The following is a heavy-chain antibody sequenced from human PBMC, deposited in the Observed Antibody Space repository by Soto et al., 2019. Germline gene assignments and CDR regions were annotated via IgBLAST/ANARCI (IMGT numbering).Heavy chain of an antibody. J-gene: IGHJ6*02. V-gene: IGHV4-31*03. CDR3: AASCVGFRGFHYYVLDV. D-gene: IGHD5-12*01. Sequence: SETLSLTCTVSGGSISSGGYYWSWIRQHPGKGLEWIGYIYYSGSTYYNPSLKSRVTISVDTSKNQFSLKLSSVTAADTAVYYCAASCVGFRGFHYYVLDVCAQRTTVTVSS. CDR1: GGSISSGGYY. CDR2: IYYSGST.